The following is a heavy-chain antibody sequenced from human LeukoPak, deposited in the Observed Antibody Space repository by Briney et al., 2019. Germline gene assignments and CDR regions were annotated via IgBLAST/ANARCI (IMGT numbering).Heavy chain of an antibody. V-gene: IGHV3-23*01. CDR1: GFTFSDYT. D-gene: IGHD3-3*01. CDR2: LSGSGAGT. J-gene: IGHJ4*02. Sequence: GGSLRLSCAASGFTFSDYTLGWVRQAPGRGLEWVATLSGSGAGTYYSDSVQGRFTISRDNSKRTLFLQMNSLRAEDTAFYYCAKAELGVDTFFDYWGQGTLVTVSS. CDR3: AKAELGVDTFFDY.